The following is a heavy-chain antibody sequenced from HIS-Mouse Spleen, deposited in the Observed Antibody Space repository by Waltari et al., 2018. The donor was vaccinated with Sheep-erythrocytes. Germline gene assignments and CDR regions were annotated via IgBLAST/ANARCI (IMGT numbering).Heavy chain of an antibody. D-gene: IGHD6-6*01. Sequence: EVQLVESGGGLVKPGGSLRLSCAASGFTFSSYSMNWVRQAPGKGLEWVSSISSSSSYIYYADSVKGRFTISRDNAKNSRYLQMNSLRAEATAVYYCARDSTSDAFDIWGQGTMVTVSS. J-gene: IGHJ3*02. V-gene: IGHV3-21*01. CDR3: ARDSTSDAFDI. CDR2: ISSSSSYI. CDR1: GFTFSSYS.